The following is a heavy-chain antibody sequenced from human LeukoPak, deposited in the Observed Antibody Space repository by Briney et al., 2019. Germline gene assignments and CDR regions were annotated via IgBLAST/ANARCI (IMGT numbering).Heavy chain of an antibody. CDR3: ARGRHPLSSYYYDSSGYYGSSTPEPFDY. CDR2: ISSSSSTI. J-gene: IGHJ4*02. Sequence: GGSLRLSCAASGFTFSSNAMNWVRQAPGKGLEWVSYISSSSSTIYYADSVKGRFTISRDNAKNSLYLQMNSLRAEDTAVYYCARGRHPLSSYYYDSSGYYGSSTPEPFDYWGQGTLVTVSS. CDR1: GFTFSSNA. D-gene: IGHD3-22*01. V-gene: IGHV3-48*04.